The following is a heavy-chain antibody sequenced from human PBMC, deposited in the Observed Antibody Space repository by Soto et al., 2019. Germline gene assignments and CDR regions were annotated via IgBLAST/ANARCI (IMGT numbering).Heavy chain of an antibody. V-gene: IGHV3-23*01. D-gene: IGHD3-10*01. CDR2: ISGGGDTT. J-gene: IGHJ4*02. CDR1: GFTFNNYA. CDR3: AKGRGGSGSLTPRVDF. Sequence: EVQLLKSGGGLVQPGGSLRLSCAASGFTFNNYAMTWVRQAPGKGLEWVSAISGGGDTTSYADSVKGRFTVSRDGSKNTPYLQMSSLRAEDTALYYCAKGRGGSGSLTPRVDFWGQGTLVTVSS.